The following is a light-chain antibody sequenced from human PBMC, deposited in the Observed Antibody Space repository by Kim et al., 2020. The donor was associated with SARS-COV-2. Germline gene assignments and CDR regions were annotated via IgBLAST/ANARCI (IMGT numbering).Light chain of an antibody. J-gene: IGKJ2*01. V-gene: IGKV1-33*01. CDR2: DAS. Sequence: DIQMTQSPSSLSASVGDRVTITCQASQDISTFLNWYQVKPGKPPQLLIYDASSLETGVPSRFSATGSGTHFSFTISRLQPEDIATYYCQQYDNVPYTFGQGTKLE. CDR1: QDISTF. CDR3: QQYDNVPYT.